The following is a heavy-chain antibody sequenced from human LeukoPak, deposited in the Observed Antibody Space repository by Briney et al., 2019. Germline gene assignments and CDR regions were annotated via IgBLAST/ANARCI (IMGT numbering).Heavy chain of an antibody. J-gene: IGHJ4*02. Sequence: GGSLRLSCAASGFTFSTSAMNWDRQAPGRGLEWVSSISPTGGAIFYADSLRGRFTISRDNAKNSLYLQMNSLRAEDTAVYYCARDVGYRYFFDYWGQGTLVTVSS. D-gene: IGHD1-1*01. CDR1: GFTFSTSA. CDR3: ARDVGYRYFFDY. CDR2: ISPTGGAI. V-gene: IGHV3-21*01.